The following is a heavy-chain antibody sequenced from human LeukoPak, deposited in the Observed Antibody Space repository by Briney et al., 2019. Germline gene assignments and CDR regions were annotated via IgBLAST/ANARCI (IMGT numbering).Heavy chain of an antibody. CDR2: IYSGGST. J-gene: IGHJ3*02. V-gene: IGHV3-66*01. CDR3: ARSLDTYYYDSSGSLI. Sequence: PGGSLRLSCAASGFTVSSNYMSWVRQAPGKGLEWVSVIYSGGSTYYADSVKGRFTISRDNSKNTLYLQMNSLRAEDTAVYYCARSLDTYYYDSSGSLIWGQGTMVTVSS. CDR1: GFTVSSNY. D-gene: IGHD3-22*01.